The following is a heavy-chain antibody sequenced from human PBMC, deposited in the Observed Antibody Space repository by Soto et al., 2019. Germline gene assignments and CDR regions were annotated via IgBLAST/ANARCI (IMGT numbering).Heavy chain of an antibody. D-gene: IGHD5-12*01. Sequence: SETLSLTCTVSGGSIISYYWSWIRQPPGKGLEWIGYIYYSGSTNYNPSLKSRVTISVDTSKNQFSLKLSSVTAADTAVYYCATYRDGYNSNWFDPWGQGTLVTVSS. CDR2: IYYSGST. V-gene: IGHV4-59*01. CDR3: ATYRDGYNSNWFDP. J-gene: IGHJ5*02. CDR1: GGSIISYY.